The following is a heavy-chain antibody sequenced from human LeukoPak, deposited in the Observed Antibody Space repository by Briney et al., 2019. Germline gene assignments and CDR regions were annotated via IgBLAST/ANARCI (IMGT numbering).Heavy chain of an antibody. CDR2: INIGGTNT. V-gene: IGHV3-11*01. CDR3: ATDGAGFDT. CDR1: GLTFGDYY. J-gene: IGHJ5*02. Sequence: GGSLRLSCAASGLTFGDYYMSWIRQAPGKGLEWLSYINIGGTNTHYADFVKGRFTISRDNAKKSLYLEMTNLRAEDTAVYYCATDGAGFDTWGQGVLVTVSS.